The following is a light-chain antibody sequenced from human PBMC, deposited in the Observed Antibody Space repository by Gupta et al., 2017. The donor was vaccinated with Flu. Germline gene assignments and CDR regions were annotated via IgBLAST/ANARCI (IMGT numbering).Light chain of an antibody. V-gene: IGLV2-14*01. CDR1: SSDVGGYNY. Sequence: QSALPQPASVSGSPGQSITISCTGTSSDVGGYNYGSWYQHHPGKAPKLMIYEVINRPSGVSNRFSGSKSGNTASLTISGLQAEDEADYYCSSYTSSNSLEFGGGTKLTVL. CDR2: EVI. J-gene: IGLJ3*02. CDR3: SSYTSSNSLE.